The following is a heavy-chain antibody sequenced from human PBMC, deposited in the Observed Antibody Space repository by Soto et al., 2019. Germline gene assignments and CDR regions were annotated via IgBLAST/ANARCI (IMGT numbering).Heavy chain of an antibody. V-gene: IGHV1-46*03. CDR1: GYTFTSYY. CDR2: INPSGGST. D-gene: IGHD3-22*01. Sequence: GASVKVSCKASGYTFTSYYMHWVRQAPGQGLEWMGIINPSGGSTSYAQKFQGRVTMTRDTSTSTVYMELSSLRSEDTAVYYCARYYYDSSGYPPYFDYWGQGTLVTVSS. CDR3: ARYYYDSSGYPPYFDY. J-gene: IGHJ4*02.